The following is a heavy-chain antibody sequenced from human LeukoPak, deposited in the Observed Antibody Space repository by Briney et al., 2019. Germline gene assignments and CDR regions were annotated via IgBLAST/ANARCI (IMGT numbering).Heavy chain of an antibody. D-gene: IGHD1-1*01. V-gene: IGHV3-48*02. CDR2: IGSSGAK. CDR3: ARDHNYYFDY. Sequence: GGSLRLSCAASGFTFSDYSINWVRQAPGKGLEWVAYIGSSGAKYYADSVKGRFTISRDNAKNSLYLQMNTLRDEDTAVYYCARDHNYYFDYWGQGTLVTVSS. J-gene: IGHJ4*02. CDR1: GFTFSDYS.